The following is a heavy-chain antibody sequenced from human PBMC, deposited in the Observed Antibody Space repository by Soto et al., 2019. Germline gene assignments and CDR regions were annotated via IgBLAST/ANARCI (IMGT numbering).Heavy chain of an antibody. J-gene: IGHJ4*02. D-gene: IGHD4-4*01. CDR1: GFTFSSYA. Sequence: EVQLLESGGGLVQPGGSLRLSYAASGFTFSSYAMSWVRQAPGKGLEWVSAISGSGGSTYYADSVKGRFTISRDNSKNTLYLQMNSLRAEDTAVYYCAKDADLHYSNGGGFDYWGQGTLVTVSS. CDR2: ISGSGGST. CDR3: AKDADLHYSNGGGFDY. V-gene: IGHV3-23*01.